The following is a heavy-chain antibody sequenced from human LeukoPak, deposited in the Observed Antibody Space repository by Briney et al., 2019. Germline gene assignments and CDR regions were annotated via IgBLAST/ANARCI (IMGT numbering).Heavy chain of an antibody. CDR2: FDSEYGET. J-gene: IGHJ4*02. V-gene: IGHV1-24*01. Sequence: ASVNVSRKFCVYTLTELFMHWVRQAPVKGREGMGGFDSEYGETIYAQKLQGRVTITEDTSTDTGYMELSSLRSEDTAEYYCATGGGYYFDYWGQGTLVTVSS. D-gene: IGHD6-25*01. CDR3: ATGGGYYFDY. CDR1: VYTLTELF.